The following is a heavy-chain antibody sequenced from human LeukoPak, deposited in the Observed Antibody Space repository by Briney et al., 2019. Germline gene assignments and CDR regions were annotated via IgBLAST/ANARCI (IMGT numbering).Heavy chain of an antibody. Sequence: GGSLRLSCAGSGFTFSSHWIGWVRQAPGKGLEWVAHINQDGSQKYYVDSVEGRFAISRDNAKNSLYLQMNSLRAEDTAVYYCARDKGYGSGNFWSVDYWGQGTLVTVSS. D-gene: IGHD3-10*01. CDR3: ARDKGYGSGNFWSVDY. CDR2: INQDGSQK. CDR1: GFTFSSHW. V-gene: IGHV3-7*01. J-gene: IGHJ4*02.